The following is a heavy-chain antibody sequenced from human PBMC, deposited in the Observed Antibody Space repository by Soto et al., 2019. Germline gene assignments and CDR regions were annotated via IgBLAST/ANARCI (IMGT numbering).Heavy chain of an antibody. CDR3: ARASGDYYYGMDV. J-gene: IGHJ6*02. CDR2: IYYSGST. Sequence: SETLSLTCTVSGGSISSGGYYWSWIRQHPGKGLEWIGYIYYSGSTYYNPSLKSRVTIPVDTSKNQFSLKLSSVTAADTAVYYCARASGDYYYGMDVWGQGTTVTVSS. V-gene: IGHV4-31*03. CDR1: GGSISSGGYY.